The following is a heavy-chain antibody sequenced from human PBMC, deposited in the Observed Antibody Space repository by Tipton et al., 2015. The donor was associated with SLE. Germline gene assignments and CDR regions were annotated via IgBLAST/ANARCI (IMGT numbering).Heavy chain of an antibody. CDR3: ARADYDSLYYFDY. D-gene: IGHD5-12*01. V-gene: IGHV3-21*04. Sequence: SLRLSCTASGFTFSNYAMHWVRQAPGKGLEWVSSISSSGSYIYYADSVKGRFTISRDNSKNTLYLQMNSLRAEDTAVYYCARADYDSLYYFDYWGQGTLVTVSS. CDR2: ISSSGSYI. CDR1: GFTFSNYA. J-gene: IGHJ4*02.